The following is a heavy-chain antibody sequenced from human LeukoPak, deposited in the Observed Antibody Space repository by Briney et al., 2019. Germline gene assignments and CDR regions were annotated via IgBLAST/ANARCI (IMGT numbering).Heavy chain of an antibody. CDR3: ARGITRYYFDY. Sequence: SETLSLTCTVSGGSISGYYWSWIRQPPGKGLEWIGYIYYSGSTNYNPSLKSRVTISVDTSKNQFSLKLSSVTAADTAVYYCARGITRYYFDYWGQGTLVTVSS. J-gene: IGHJ4*02. CDR2: IYYSGST. V-gene: IGHV4-59*01. CDR1: GGSISGYY. D-gene: IGHD3-10*01.